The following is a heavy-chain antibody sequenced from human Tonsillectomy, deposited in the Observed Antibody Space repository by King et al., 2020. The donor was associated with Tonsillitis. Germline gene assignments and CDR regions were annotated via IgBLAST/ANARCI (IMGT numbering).Heavy chain of an antibody. CDR1: GFTVSSNY. D-gene: IGHD4/OR15-4a*01. Sequence: VQLVESGGGLVQPGGSLRLSCAASGFTVSSNYMSWVRQAPGKGLEWVSVIYSGGSTYYADSVKGRFTISRDNSKNTLYLQMNSLRAEDTAVYYCARAPPPHGAGFDYWGQGTLVTVSS. CDR2: IYSGGST. J-gene: IGHJ4*02. CDR3: ARAPPPHGAGFDY. V-gene: IGHV3-66*01.